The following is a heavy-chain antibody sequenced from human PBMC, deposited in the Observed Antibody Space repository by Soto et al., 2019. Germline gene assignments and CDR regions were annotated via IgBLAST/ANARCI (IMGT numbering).Heavy chain of an antibody. Sequence: GGSVRLSCAASGVSFSSYAMNWVRQAPGKGLEWVSVVSGNGINTHYADSVKDRFTISRDNSNNTLYLQMNSLRAEDTAVYYCAKMGRRGITTTPPTGWFDPWGQGTQVTVSS. J-gene: IGHJ5*02. CDR1: GVSFSSYA. CDR3: AKMGRRGITTTPPTGWFDP. V-gene: IGHV3-23*01. D-gene: IGHD1-20*01. CDR2: VSGNGINT.